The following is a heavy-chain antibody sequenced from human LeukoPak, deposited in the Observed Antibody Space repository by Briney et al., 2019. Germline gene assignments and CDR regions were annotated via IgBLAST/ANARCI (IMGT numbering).Heavy chain of an antibody. CDR1: GFSLSNHW. D-gene: IGHD3-16*01. V-gene: IGHV3-74*01. Sequence: TGGSLRLSCEASGFSLSNHWMHWVRQAPGKGLVWVAHIDPDGSVANYGDSVKGRFTLSRENAKNTLYLQMDSLRAEDTAVYYCARELGRGGSAFDVWGQGTMVTVSS. CDR2: IDPDGSVA. J-gene: IGHJ3*01. CDR3: ARELGRGGSAFDV.